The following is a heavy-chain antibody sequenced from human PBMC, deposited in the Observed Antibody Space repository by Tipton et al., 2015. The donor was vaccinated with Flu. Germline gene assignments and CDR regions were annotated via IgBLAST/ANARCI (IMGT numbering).Heavy chain of an antibody. J-gene: IGHJ4*02. V-gene: IGHV1-18*01. CDR2: IGPYNGNT. CDR3: ARVGTTGWYYLDS. D-gene: IGHD6-19*01. Sequence: QLVQSGAEVKKPGASVKVSCKASGYTFTSYGITWVRQATGQGLEWMGWIGPYNGNTNYAQKLKGRVTMTTDTYTNSASMELRSLRSDDTAVYYCARVGTTGWYYLDSWGQGTLVTVSS. CDR1: GYTFTSYG.